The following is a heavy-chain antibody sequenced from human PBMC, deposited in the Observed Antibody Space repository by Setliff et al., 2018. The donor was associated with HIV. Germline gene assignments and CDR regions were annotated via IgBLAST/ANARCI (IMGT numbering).Heavy chain of an antibody. Sequence: SETLSLTCTVYGGSFSGYYWNWVRQPPGKGLEWIGEINHNENSNCSPSLKSRVTISVDTSKNQFALKLSSVTAADTAVNYCARAFANSGAYSGYWYFDLWGRGTLVTVSS. D-gene: IGHD1-26*01. CDR3: ARAFANSGAYSGYWYFDL. CDR2: INHNENS. J-gene: IGHJ2*01. V-gene: IGHV4-34*01. CDR1: GGSFSGYY.